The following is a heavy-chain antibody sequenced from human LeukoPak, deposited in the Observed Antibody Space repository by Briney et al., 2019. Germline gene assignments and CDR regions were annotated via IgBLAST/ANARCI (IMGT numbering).Heavy chain of an antibody. D-gene: IGHD6-13*01. CDR3: ARDLYSSSWYPGY. V-gene: IGHV1-2*02. CDR1: GYTFTGYY. CDR2: INPNSGGT. J-gene: IGHJ4*02. Sequence: ASVKVSCKASGYTFTGYYIHWVRQAPGQGLEWMGWINPNSGGTNYAQKFQGRVTMTRDTSISTAYMELSRLRSDDTAVYYCARDLYSSSWYPGYWGQGTLVTVSS.